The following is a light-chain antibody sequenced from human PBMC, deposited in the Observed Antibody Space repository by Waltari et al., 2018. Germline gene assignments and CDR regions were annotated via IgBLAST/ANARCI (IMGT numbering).Light chain of an antibody. CDR1: QSVSSD. CDR2: GAS. CDR3: QQYNDWPKIT. Sequence: EIVMTQSPATLSVSPWERATPPCRASQSVSSDLAWYQQKPGQAPRLLFYGASTRATGIPARFSGSGSGTDFTLSISSLQSEDFALYYCQQYNDWPKITFGQGTRLEIK. J-gene: IGKJ5*01. V-gene: IGKV3-15*01.